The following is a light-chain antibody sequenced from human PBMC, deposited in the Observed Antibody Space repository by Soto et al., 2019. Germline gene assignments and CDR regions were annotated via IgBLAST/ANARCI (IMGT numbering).Light chain of an antibody. J-gene: IGKJ2*01. CDR2: GAS. Sequence: EIVMTQSPATLSVSPGERASLSCRASQSVGSNLAWYQQTAGQAPRLLIYGASTRATGIPARFSGSGSGTEFTLPISSLQAEYFVVYTCQQYTNWPYTFGQGTKLEIK. CDR1: QSVGSN. CDR3: QQYTNWPYT. V-gene: IGKV3-15*01.